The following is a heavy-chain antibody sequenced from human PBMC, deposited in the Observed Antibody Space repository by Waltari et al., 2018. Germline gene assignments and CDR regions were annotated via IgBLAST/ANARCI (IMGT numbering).Heavy chain of an antibody. CDR1: GFTFSAYY. D-gene: IGHD3-10*01. CDR3: AIDSPYGLNLMYV. V-gene: IGHV3-11*04. Sequence: QVQLVESGVGLVNPGWSLILSCAASGFTFSAYYMLGIRQAPGKGLEWVSYISSSGSTIYYADSVKGRFTISRDNAKNSLYLQMNSLRAEDTAVYYCAIDSPYGLNLMYVWGQGTTVTVSS. J-gene: IGHJ6*02. CDR2: ISSSGSTI.